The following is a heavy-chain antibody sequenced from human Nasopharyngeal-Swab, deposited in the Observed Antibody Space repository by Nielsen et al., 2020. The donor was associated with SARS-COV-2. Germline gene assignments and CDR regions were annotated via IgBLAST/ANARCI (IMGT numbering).Heavy chain of an antibody. CDR3: TRAFKDPGRPGDNWFDP. D-gene: IGHD1-26*01. J-gene: IGHJ5*02. CDR2: ISSSSSYI. V-gene: IGHV3-21*03. Sequence: WIRQPLGKGLEWVSSISSSSSYIYYADSVKGRFTISRDNAKNSLYLQMNSLRAEDTAVYYCTRAFKDPGRPGDNWFDPWGQGTLVTVSS.